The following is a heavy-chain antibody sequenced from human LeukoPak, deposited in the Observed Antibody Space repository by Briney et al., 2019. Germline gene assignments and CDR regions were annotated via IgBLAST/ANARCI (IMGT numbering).Heavy chain of an antibody. Sequence: GGSLRLSCAASGFPFSSYWMAWVRQAPGKGGEWVASIKQDGGETFYVDSVKGRFTISRDNAKNSLYLQMNSLRAEDTAVYYCTREDHSNYNYWGQGTLVTVSS. D-gene: IGHD4-11*01. CDR1: GFPFSSYW. CDR2: IKQDGGET. CDR3: TREDHSNYNY. J-gene: IGHJ4*02. V-gene: IGHV3-7*01.